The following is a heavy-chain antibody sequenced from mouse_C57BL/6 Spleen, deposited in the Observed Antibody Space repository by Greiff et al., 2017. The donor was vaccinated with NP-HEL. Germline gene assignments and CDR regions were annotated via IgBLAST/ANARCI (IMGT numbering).Heavy chain of an antibody. J-gene: IGHJ4*01. Sequence: QVQLKESGAELVRPGASVTLSFKASGYTFTDYEMHWVKQTPVHGLEWIGAIDPETGGTAYNQKFKGKAILTADKSSSTAYMELRSLTSEDSAVYYCTRIYYGSSPMDYWGQGTSVTVSS. CDR2: IDPETGGT. CDR1: GYTFTDYE. CDR3: TRIYYGSSPMDY. D-gene: IGHD1-1*01. V-gene: IGHV1-15*01.